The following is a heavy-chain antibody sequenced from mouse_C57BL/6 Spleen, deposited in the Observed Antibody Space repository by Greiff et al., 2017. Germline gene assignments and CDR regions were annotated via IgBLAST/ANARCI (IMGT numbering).Heavy chain of an antibody. Sequence: QVQLKESGAELVRPGASVKLSCKASGYTFTDYYINWVKQRPGQGLEWIARIYPGSGNTYYNEKFKGKATLTAEKSSSTAYMQLSSLTSEDSAVYCCARDHYDAMDYWGQGTSVTVSS. V-gene: IGHV1-76*01. CDR2: IYPGSGNT. J-gene: IGHJ4*01. CDR1: GYTFTDYY. CDR3: ARDHYDAMDY.